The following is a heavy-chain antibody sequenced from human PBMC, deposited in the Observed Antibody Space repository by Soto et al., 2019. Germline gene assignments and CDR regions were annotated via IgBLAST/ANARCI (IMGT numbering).Heavy chain of an antibody. CDR1: GVSLSVYH. Sequence: ASETLSLNCAVYGVSLSVYHWICIRQPPRKGLEWIGEINHGGGTNYNPSLKSRVTISLDTSKKLFSLILTSVTAADTGVYYRARDLIVASLRHYYGFDIWGAGTTVTV. J-gene: IGHJ6*01. D-gene: IGHD5-12*01. V-gene: IGHV4-34*01. CDR2: INHGGGT. CDR3: ARDLIVASLRHYYGFDI.